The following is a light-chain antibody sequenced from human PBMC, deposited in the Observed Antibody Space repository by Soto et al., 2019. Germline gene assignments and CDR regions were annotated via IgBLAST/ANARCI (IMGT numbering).Light chain of an antibody. Sequence: EIVLTQSPATLSLSPGESATLSCRASQSVGGYLAWYQHKPGQAPRLLIYDASNRATGIPARFSGSGSGTDFTLTISSLEPGDFAVYYCQQRSDWPALTFGGGTKVEI. CDR3: QQRSDWPALT. CDR1: QSVGGY. J-gene: IGKJ4*01. CDR2: DAS. V-gene: IGKV3-11*01.